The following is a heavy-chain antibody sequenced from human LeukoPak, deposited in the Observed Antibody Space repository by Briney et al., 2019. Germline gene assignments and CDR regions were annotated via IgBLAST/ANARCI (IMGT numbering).Heavy chain of an antibody. Sequence: PGGSLRLSCTASGFTFGDYAMSWFRQAPGKGLEWVGFIRSKAYGGTTEYAASVKGRFTISRDDSKSIAYLQMNSLKTEDTAVYYCNPTGGWLPRRLSFDYWGQGTLVTVSS. V-gene: IGHV3-49*03. CDR3: NPTGGWLPRRLSFDY. J-gene: IGHJ4*02. CDR2: IRSKAYGGTT. CDR1: GFTFGDYA. D-gene: IGHD3-22*01.